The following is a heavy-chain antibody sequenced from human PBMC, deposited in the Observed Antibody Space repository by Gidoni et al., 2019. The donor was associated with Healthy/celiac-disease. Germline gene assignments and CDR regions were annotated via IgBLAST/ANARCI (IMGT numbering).Heavy chain of an antibody. CDR2: IIPIFGTA. J-gene: IGHJ3*02. CDR3: AREYSYGYAFDI. CDR1: GGTFSSYA. D-gene: IGHD5-18*01. Sequence: QVQLVQSGAEGKQPGSSVKVSCTAAGGTFSSYAISWVRQAPGQGLEWMGGIIPIFGTANYAQKFKGRVTITADESTSTAYMELSSLRSEDTAVYYCAREYSYGYAFDIWGQGTMVTVSS. V-gene: IGHV1-69*01.